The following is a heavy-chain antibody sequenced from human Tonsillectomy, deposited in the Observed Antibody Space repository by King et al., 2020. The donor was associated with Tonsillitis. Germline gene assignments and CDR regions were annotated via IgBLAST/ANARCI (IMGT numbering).Heavy chain of an antibody. D-gene: IGHD3-3*01. CDR3: ARGAMFGVVIEY. J-gene: IGHJ4*02. V-gene: IGHV4-38-2*02. CDR1: GYSITSVHY. CDR2: IHHSGST. Sequence: QLQESGPGLVKPSETLSLTCTVSGYSITSVHYWGWIRQFPGKGLEWIGSIHHSGSTYYNPSLKSRVTISVDTSKNQFSLKLSSVTAADTAVYHCARGAMFGVVIEYWGQGTLVTVSS.